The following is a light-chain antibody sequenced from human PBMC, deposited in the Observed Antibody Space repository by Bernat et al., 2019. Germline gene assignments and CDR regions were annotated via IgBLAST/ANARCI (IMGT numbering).Light chain of an antibody. CDR1: GLSNQY. CDR2: KGT. CDR3: QSADRETIDV. J-gene: IGLJ1*01. V-gene: IGLV3-25*03. Sequence: SYDLTQSPSVSVSPGQTATITCSGNGLSNQYASWYQQKSGQAPLLVIYKGTERPSGIPERFTGSTSGTTVTLTISGVQAEDEADYFCQSADRETIDVFGPGTKVTVL.